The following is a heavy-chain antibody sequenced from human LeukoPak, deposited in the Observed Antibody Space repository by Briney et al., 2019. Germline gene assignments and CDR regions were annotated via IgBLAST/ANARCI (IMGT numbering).Heavy chain of an antibody. CDR1: GGSFSGYY. D-gene: IGHD2-21*02. V-gene: IGHV4-34*01. CDR3: ASSHCGGDCFSSVAFDF. Sequence: SETLSLTCAVYGGSFSGYYWSWIRQPPGKGLEWIGEINHSGSTNYNPSLKSRVTISVDTSKNQFSLKLSSVTAADTAVYFCASSHCGGDCFSSVAFDFWGPGTMVTVSS. CDR2: INHSGST. J-gene: IGHJ3*01.